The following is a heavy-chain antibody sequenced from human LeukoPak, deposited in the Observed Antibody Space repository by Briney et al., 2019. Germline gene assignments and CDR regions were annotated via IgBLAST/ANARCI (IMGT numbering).Heavy chain of an antibody. CDR1: GFTFDDYA. V-gene: IGHV3-9*01. D-gene: IGHD2-2*01. CDR3: AKGYCSSISCHADY. Sequence: PGGSLRLSCAASGFTFDDYAMHWARQAPGKGLGWVSGISWNRGSIGYADSVKGRFTISRDNAKMSLYLQMNSLRAEDTALYYCAKGYCSSISCHADYWGQGTLVTASS. CDR2: ISWNRGSI. J-gene: IGHJ4*02.